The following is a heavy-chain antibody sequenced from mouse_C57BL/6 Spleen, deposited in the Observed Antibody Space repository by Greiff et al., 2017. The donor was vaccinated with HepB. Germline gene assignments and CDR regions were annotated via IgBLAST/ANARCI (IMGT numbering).Heavy chain of an antibody. V-gene: IGHV1-50*01. CDR1: GYTFTSYL. J-gene: IGHJ4*01. CDR2: IDPSDSYT. CDR3: ARNDGYRYAMDY. D-gene: IGHD2-3*01. Sequence: QVQLQQPGAELVKPGASVKLSCKASGYTFTSYLMQGVKQRAGQGLGWSGEIDPSDSYTNYNQKFKGKATLTVDTSSSTAYMQLSSLTSEDSAVYYCARNDGYRYAMDYWGQGTSVTVSS.